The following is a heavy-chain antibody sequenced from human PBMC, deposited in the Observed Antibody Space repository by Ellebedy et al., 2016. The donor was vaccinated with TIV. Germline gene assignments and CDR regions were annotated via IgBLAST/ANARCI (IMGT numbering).Heavy chain of an antibody. Sequence: GESLKISCKGSGYXXXSYWICWVPXXPGKGLEWMGIISPGDSDTRYSPSFQGQVTISADKSISTAYLQWSSLKASETAMYYCARTALTGPTVRRFPPWGQGTLVTVSS. V-gene: IGHV5-51*01. D-gene: IGHD1-20*01. CDR1: GYXXXSYW. J-gene: IGHJ5*02. CDR3: ARTALTGPTVRRFPP. CDR2: ISPGDSDT.